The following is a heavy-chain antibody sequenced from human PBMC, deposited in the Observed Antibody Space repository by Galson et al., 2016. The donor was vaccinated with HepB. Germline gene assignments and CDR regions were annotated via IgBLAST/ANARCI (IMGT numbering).Heavy chain of an antibody. J-gene: IGHJ4*02. V-gene: IGHV4-4*02. CDR2: IYHSGTA. CDR1: GGSISSGNW. D-gene: IGHD2-2*01. Sequence: SETLSLTCAVSGGSISSGNWWSWVRQPPGKGLEWIGEIYHSGTANYNPSLESRGTMSLDKSKDQISLKVTSVTAADPAVYYCARHVGVPGTRGFDYWGQGTLVTVSS. CDR3: ARHVGVPGTRGFDY.